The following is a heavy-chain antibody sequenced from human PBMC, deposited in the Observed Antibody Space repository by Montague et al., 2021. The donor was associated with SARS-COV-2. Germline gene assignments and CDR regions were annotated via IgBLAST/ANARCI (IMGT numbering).Heavy chain of an antibody. CDR2: INHSGST. V-gene: IGHV4-34*01. CDR3: ARAPRITMIVVVITDIWFDP. CDR1: GGSVSDYY. D-gene: IGHD3-22*01. Sequence: SETLSLTCAVSGGSVSDYYWSWIRQPPGKGLEWIGEINHSGSTNXXPSLKSRVTTSVDTSKNQFSLKLTSVTAADTAVYYCARAPRITMIVVVITDIWFDPWGQGTLVTVSS. J-gene: IGHJ5*02.